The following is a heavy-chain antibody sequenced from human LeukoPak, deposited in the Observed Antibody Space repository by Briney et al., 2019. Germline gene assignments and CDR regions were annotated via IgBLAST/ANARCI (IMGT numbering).Heavy chain of an antibody. CDR1: GYTFTSYG. V-gene: IGHV1-18*01. CDR3: ARDAVSTVTAGGIDY. Sequence: ASVTVSCKASGYTFTSYGISWVRQAPGKGVEWMAWISSYSGNTEYAENIQGRVTMTTDTSTSTAYMELRSLRSDDTAVYYCARDAVSTVTAGGIDYWGQGTLVTVSS. CDR2: ISSYSGNT. J-gene: IGHJ4*02. D-gene: IGHD2-21*02.